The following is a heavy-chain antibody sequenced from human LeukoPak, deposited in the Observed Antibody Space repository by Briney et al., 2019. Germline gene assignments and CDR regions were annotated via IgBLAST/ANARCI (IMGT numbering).Heavy chain of an antibody. CDR2: IYYSGST. CDR1: GGSISSYY. CDR3: ARLLAGEYDPFDI. D-gene: IGHD3-10*01. J-gene: IGHJ3*02. V-gene: IGHV4-59*08. Sequence: SETLSLTCTVSGGSISSYYWSWIRQPPGKGLEWIGYIYYSGSTNYNPSLKSRVTISVDTSKNQFSLSLSSVTAADTAVYYCARLLAGEYDPFDIWGQGTMVTVS.